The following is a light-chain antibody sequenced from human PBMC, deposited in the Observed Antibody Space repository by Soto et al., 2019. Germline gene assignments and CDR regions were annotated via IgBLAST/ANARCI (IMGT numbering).Light chain of an antibody. J-gene: IGKJ5*01. CDR2: GAS. Sequence: EIILTQSPDTLSLSPGERATLSCRASQTVSSNYLAWCQQRPGQAPRLLIYGASTRAAGIPDRFSDSGSGTEFTLTISRLEPEDSAVYFCQQYTGPPTTFGQGTRLEIK. CDR1: QTVSSNY. V-gene: IGKV3-20*01. CDR3: QQYTGPPTT.